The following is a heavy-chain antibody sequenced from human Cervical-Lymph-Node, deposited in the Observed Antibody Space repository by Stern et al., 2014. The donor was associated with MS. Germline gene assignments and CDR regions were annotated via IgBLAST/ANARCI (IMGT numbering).Heavy chain of an antibody. V-gene: IGHV3-53*01. CDR3: ARDTSSPERSDW. Sequence: EVQLVESGGGVIQPGGSLRLSCTASGFTGSRAYMTWVRQAPGKGLEWVSLITNVGSTFYTDSVNGRFTISRDDSKNTVYLHMTSLRAEDTAMYYCARDTSSPERSDWWGQGTLVTVSS. CDR2: ITNVGST. D-gene: IGHD1-1*01. CDR1: GFTGSRAY. J-gene: IGHJ4*02.